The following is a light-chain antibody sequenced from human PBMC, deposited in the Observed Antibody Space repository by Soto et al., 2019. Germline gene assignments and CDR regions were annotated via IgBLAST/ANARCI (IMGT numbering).Light chain of an antibody. J-gene: IGKJ4*01. CDR2: GAS. Sequence: IVLTQSPGTLSLSPGERATLSCRASQSVYSDFLAWYQQKPGQAPRLLIYGASSRASGIPDRFSGSGSGTDFPLTISRLEPEDCAVYYCQQYGSSPLTFGGGTKVEIK. CDR1: QSVYSDF. CDR3: QQYGSSPLT. V-gene: IGKV3-20*01.